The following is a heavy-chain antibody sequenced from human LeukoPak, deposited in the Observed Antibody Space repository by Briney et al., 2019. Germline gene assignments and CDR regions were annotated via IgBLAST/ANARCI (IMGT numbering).Heavy chain of an antibody. D-gene: IGHD3-10*01. V-gene: IGHV1-2*02. Sequence: ASVKVSCKASGYTFTGYYIHWVRQAPAQGLECVGWINPNSGGTNYAQKFQGRVTMTRDTSISTAYLELSRLRSDDTAVYYCARGGSGSSFSWLDPWGQGTLVTVSS. CDR1: GYTFTGYY. J-gene: IGHJ5*02. CDR2: INPNSGGT. CDR3: ARGGSGSSFSWLDP.